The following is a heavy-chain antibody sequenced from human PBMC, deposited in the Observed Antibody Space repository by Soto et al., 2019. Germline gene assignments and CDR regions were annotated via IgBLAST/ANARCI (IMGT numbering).Heavy chain of an antibody. Sequence: GGSLRLSCAASGFTFSSYSMNWVCQAQGKGLEWVSSISSSSSYIYYADSVKGRFTISRDNAKNSLYLQMNSLRAEDTAVYYCARHGPRNYYDSSGYYYDPRVPYYFDYWGQGTLVTVSS. J-gene: IGHJ4*02. D-gene: IGHD3-22*01. CDR1: GFTFSSYS. CDR2: ISSSSSYI. CDR3: ARHGPRNYYDSSGYYYDPRVPYYFDY. V-gene: IGHV3-21*04.